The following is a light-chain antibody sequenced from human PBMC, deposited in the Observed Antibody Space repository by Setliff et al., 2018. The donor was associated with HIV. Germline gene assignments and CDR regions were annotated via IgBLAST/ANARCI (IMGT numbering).Light chain of an antibody. J-gene: IGLJ1*01. Sequence: ALTQPRSVSGSPGQSVTISCPGTSSDVGGYDYVSWFQQPPGKAPLLIIYDVTKRPSGVPDRFSGSRSGNTASLTISGLQADDEASYYCCSYAASQTSYVFGTGTKVTVL. CDR2: DVT. CDR1: SSDVGGYDY. CDR3: CSYAASQTSYV. V-gene: IGLV2-11*01.